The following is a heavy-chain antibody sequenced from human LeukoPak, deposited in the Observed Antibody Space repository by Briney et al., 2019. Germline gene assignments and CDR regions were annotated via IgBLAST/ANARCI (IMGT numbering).Heavy chain of an antibody. CDR1: GFTLSGYW. V-gene: IGHV3-7*05. Sequence: GGSLRLSCAASGFTLSGYWMSWVRQAPGKGLEWVANIKEDGSEKNYVDSVKGRFTISRDNAKNSLYLQMSSLRAGDTAVYYCARDFPLRFWGQGTLVTVSS. J-gene: IGHJ4*02. CDR2: IKEDGSEK. CDR3: ARDFPLRF.